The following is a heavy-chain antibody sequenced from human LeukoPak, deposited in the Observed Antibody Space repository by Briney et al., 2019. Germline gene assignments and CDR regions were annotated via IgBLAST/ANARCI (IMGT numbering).Heavy chain of an antibody. CDR1: GFTFSSYA. CDR2: ISGSGGST. CDR3: AKSNQYCSGGSCSSDP. J-gene: IGHJ5*02. V-gene: IGHV3-23*01. D-gene: IGHD2-15*01. Sequence: PGGSLRLSCAASGFTFSSYAMSWVRQAPGKGLEWVSAISGSGGSTYYADSVKGRFTISRDNSKNTLYLQMNSLRAEDTAVYYCAKSNQYCSGGSCSSDPWGQGTLVTVSS.